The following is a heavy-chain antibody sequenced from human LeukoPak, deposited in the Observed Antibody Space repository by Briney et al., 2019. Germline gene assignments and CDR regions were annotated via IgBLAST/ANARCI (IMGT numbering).Heavy chain of an antibody. CDR3: ARDRLAVAGNYYYYGLDV. D-gene: IGHD6-19*01. V-gene: IGHV4-59*01. Sequence: SETLSLTCTVSGGSISPYYWSWIRQPPGKGLEWIGYIYYSGTTKYNPSLKSRVTISVDTSKNQFSLKLSSVTAADTAVYYCARDRLAVAGNYYYYGLDVWGQGTTVTVSS. CDR1: GGSISPYY. J-gene: IGHJ6*02. CDR2: IYYSGTT.